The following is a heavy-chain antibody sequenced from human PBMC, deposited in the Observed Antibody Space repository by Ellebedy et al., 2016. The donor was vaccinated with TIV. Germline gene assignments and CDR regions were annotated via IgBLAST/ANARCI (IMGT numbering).Heavy chain of an antibody. D-gene: IGHD6-19*01. CDR2: ISGSGGST. V-gene: IGHV3-23*01. Sequence: GGSLRLXXAASGFTFSDYYMSWIRQAPGKGLEWVSAISGSGGSTYYADSVKGRFTISRDNSKNTLYLQMNSLRAEDTAVYYCAKDHRISSGWHDYWGQGTLVTVSS. CDR3: AKDHRISSGWHDY. J-gene: IGHJ4*02. CDR1: GFTFSDYY.